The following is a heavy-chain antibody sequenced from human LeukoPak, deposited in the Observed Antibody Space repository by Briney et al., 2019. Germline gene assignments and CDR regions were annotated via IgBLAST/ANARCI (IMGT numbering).Heavy chain of an antibody. CDR2: IYPGDSDT. J-gene: IGHJ4*02. V-gene: IGHV5-51*01. D-gene: IGHD2-15*01. Sequence: GESLKISCKDFGYRFTSYWIGWVRQMPGKGLEWMGIIYPGDSDTRYSPSFQGLVTISVDKSISTAYLQWSSLKASDTAMYYCARYEGYCSGTSCPKSDYWGQGTLVTVSS. CDR3: ARYEGYCSGTSCPKSDY. CDR1: GYRFTSYW.